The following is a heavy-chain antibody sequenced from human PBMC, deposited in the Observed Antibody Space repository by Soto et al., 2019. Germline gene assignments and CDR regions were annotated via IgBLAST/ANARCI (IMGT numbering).Heavy chain of an antibody. V-gene: IGHV4-30-4*01. J-gene: IGHJ5*02. Sequence: SETLSLTCTVSGGSISSGDYYWSWIRQPPGKGLEWIGYIYYSGSTYYNPSLKSRVTISVDTSKNQFSLKLSSVTAADTAVYYCARDPLFGGPFDPWGQGTLVTVSS. D-gene: IGHD3-10*01. CDR1: GGSISSGDYY. CDR3: ARDPLFGGPFDP. CDR2: IYYSGST.